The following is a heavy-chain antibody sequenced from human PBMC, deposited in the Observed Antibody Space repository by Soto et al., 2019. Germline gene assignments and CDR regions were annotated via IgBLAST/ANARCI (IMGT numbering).Heavy chain of an antibody. Sequence: QVQLVESGGGVVQPGGSLRLSCAASGFSISTYGMHWVRQAPGKGLEWVAVISYDGSNEYYADSVKGRFTISRENSKNTLYLQINSLRVEDTAVYYCAKAQYGISGWYFDLWGRGSLVTVSS. J-gene: IGHJ2*01. D-gene: IGHD2-2*01. CDR1: GFSISTYG. CDR3: AKAQYGISGWYFDL. CDR2: ISYDGSNE. V-gene: IGHV3-30*18.